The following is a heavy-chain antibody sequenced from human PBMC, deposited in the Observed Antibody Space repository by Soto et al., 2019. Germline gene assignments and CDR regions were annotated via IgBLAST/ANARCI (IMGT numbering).Heavy chain of an antibody. CDR1: GGSISSDGDYYR. V-gene: IGHV4-31*03. Sequence: QMQLQESGPGLVSPSQTLSLTCTVSGGSISSDGDYYRWSWIRQHPGKGLEWIGYIYDSGRPYYHPSLESRVTVSVDTSKNQFSLKLSSLTAADTAVYYCARVRENYFDSRGQGILVTVSS. CDR2: IYDSGRP. J-gene: IGHJ4*02. CDR3: ARVRENYFDS.